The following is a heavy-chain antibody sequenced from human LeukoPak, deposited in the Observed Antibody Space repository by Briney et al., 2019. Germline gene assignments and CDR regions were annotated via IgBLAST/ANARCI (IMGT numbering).Heavy chain of an antibody. D-gene: IGHD3-3*01. CDR1: GGTFSSYA. CDR2: IIPIFGTA. Sequence: VASVKVSCKASGGTFSSYAISWVRQAPGQGLEWMGGIIPIFGTANYAQKFQGRVTITADESTSTAYMELSSLRSEDTAVYYCAYEEGYYDFWSGYLGLYYYYGMDVWGQGTTVTVSS. V-gene: IGHV1-69*13. J-gene: IGHJ6*02. CDR3: AYEEGYYDFWSGYLGLYYYYGMDV.